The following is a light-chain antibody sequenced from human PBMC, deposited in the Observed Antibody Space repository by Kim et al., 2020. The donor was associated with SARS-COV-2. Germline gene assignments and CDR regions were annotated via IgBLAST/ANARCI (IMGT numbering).Light chain of an antibody. CDR1: QSVSSNY. CDR2: GAS. CDR3: HQYGSSPLT. J-gene: IGKJ4*01. Sequence: SPGERATGSCRASQSVSSNYLAWYQQKPGQAPRLLIYGASSRASGIPDRFSGSGSETDFTLTISRLDPEDFAVYYCHQYGSSPLTFGGGTKVDIK. V-gene: IGKV3-20*01.